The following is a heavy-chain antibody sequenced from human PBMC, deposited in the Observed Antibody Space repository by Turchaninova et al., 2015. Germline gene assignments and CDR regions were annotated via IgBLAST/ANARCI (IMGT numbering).Heavy chain of an antibody. CDR1: GASVNNYY. J-gene: IGHJ5*02. V-gene: IGHV4-59*02. CDR3: VTYNGGGGGLGA. CDR2: MFWRGSS. D-gene: IGHD2-8*01. Sequence: ETLSLTCTVSGASVNNYYRNWIRQPPGKGLEWIGHMFWRGSSKFNPSLKGRVTISADTSKSQFSLRMTSVSPADTAVYYCVTYNGGGGGLGAWGQGILVTVSS.